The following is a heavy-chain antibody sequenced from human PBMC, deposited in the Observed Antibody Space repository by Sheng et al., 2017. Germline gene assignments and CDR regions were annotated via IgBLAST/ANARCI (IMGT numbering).Heavy chain of an antibody. V-gene: IGHV3-72*01. J-gene: IGHJ4*02. CDR2: SRNEANSYTT. Sequence: EVQLVESGGDFVQPGGSLRLSCAASGFTFSDHNMDWVRQAPGEGLEWVARSRNEANSYTTEYAASVKGRFTISRDVSSNSLFLQMNSLIIEDTAVYYCARAGSGGYFQYWGQGTLVTVSS. CDR3: ARAGSGGYFQY. CDR1: GFTFSDHN. D-gene: IGHD3-22*01.